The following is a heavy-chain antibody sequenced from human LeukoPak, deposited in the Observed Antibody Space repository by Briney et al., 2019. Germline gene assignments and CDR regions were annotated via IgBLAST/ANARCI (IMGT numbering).Heavy chain of an antibody. V-gene: IGHV3-7*01. D-gene: IGHD3-22*01. CDR3: ARDLAYYYDSSGYYYDRGDY. CDR2: IKQDGGEK. Sequence: GGSLRLSCAASGFTFSSYWMSWVRQAPGKGLEWVANIKQDGGEKYYVDSVKGRFTISRDNAKNSLYLQMNSLRAEDTAVYYCARDLAYYYDSSGYYYDRGDYWGQGTLVTVSS. CDR1: GFTFSSYW. J-gene: IGHJ4*02.